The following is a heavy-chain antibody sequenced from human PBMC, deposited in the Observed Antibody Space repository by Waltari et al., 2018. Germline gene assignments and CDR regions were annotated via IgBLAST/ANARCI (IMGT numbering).Heavy chain of an antibody. CDR1: GYTFTGYY. Sequence: QVQLVQSGAEVKKPGASVKVSCKASGYTFTGYYMHWVRQAPGQGLEWMGRINPNSGCTNYAQKFQGRVTMTRDTSISTAYMELSRLRSDDTAVYYCARIGSYSSSPDAFDIWGQGTMVTVSS. J-gene: IGHJ3*02. CDR3: ARIGSYSSSPDAFDI. V-gene: IGHV1-2*06. D-gene: IGHD6-6*01. CDR2: INPNSGCT.